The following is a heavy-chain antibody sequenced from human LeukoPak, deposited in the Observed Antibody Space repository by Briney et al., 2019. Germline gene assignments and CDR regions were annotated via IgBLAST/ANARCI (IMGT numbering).Heavy chain of an antibody. D-gene: IGHD5-18*01. V-gene: IGHV1-18*01. J-gene: IGHJ6*03. Sequence: ASVKVSCKASGYTFTSYGISWVRQAPGQGLEWMGWISAYNGNTNYAQKLQGRVTMTTDTSTSTAYMELRSLRSDDTAVYYCAREFSGYSYGVDYYYYYMDVWGKGTTVTASS. CDR1: GYTFTSYG. CDR2: ISAYNGNT. CDR3: AREFSGYSYGVDYYYYYMDV.